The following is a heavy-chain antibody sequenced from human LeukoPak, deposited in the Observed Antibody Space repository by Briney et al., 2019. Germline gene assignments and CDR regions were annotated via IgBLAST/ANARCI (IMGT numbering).Heavy chain of an antibody. CDR1: GFTFSSYS. J-gene: IGHJ4*02. V-gene: IGHV3-23*01. D-gene: IGHD3-22*01. CDR2: ISGSGGST. CDR3: AKIPPRYYDSRD. Sequence: PGGSLRLSCAASGFTFSSYSMNWVRQAPGKGLEWVSAISGSGGSTYYADSVKGRFTISRDNSKNTLYLQMNSLRAEDTAVYYCAKIPPRYYDSRDWGQGTLVTVSS.